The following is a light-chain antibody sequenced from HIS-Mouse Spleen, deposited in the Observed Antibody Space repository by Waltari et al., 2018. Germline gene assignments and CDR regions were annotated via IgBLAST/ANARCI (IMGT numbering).Light chain of an antibody. CDR2: EGS. Sequence: QSALTQHASVSGSPGQSITISCTGTSSDVGSYTLVSWYQQHPGKPPKLMIYEGSKRPSGVSNRFSGSKSGNTASLTISGLQAEDEADYYCCSYAGSSTWVFGGGTKLTVL. CDR3: CSYAGSSTWV. CDR1: SSDVGSYTL. V-gene: IGLV2-23*01. J-gene: IGLJ3*02.